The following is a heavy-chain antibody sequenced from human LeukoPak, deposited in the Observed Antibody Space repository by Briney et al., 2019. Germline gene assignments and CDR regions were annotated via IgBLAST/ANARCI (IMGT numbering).Heavy chain of an antibody. CDR3: ARVIVVVPAARASPGVYYMDV. J-gene: IGHJ6*03. V-gene: IGHV4-61*02. CDR1: GGSISSGSYY. CDR2: IYTSGST. D-gene: IGHD2-2*01. Sequence: SQTLSLTCTVSGGSISSGSYYWRWIRQPAGKGLEWIGRIYTSGSTNYNPSLKSRVTISVDTSKNQFSLKLSSVTAADTAVYYCARVIVVVPAARASPGVYYMDVWGKGTTVTVSS.